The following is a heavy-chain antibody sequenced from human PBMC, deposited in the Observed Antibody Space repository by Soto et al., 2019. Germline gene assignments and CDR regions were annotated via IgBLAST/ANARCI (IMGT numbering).Heavy chain of an antibody. CDR1: GGSISSSSW. CDR2: IYHSGTT. J-gene: IGHJ4*02. Sequence: QVQLQESGPGLVKPPGTLSLTCAVSGGSISSSSWWSWVRLPPGKGLEWIGEIYHSGTTNYSPSLKSRVTMSVDKSKNQFSLKLSSVTAADTAVYYCARRGDGSGSLDYWGQGTLVTVSS. V-gene: IGHV4-4*03. CDR3: ARRGDGSGSLDY. D-gene: IGHD3-10*01.